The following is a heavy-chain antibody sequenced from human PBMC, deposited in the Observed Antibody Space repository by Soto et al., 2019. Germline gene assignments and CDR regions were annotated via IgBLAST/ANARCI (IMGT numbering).Heavy chain of an antibody. D-gene: IGHD4-17*01. CDR1: GGTFSSYT. Sequence: ASVKVSCKASGGTFSSYTISWVRQAPGQGLEWMGRIIPILGIANYAQKFQGRVTITADKSTSTAYMELSSLRSEDTAVYYCASATVTTVYYYYMDVWGKGTTVTVSS. CDR3: ASATVTTVYYYYMDV. J-gene: IGHJ6*03. V-gene: IGHV1-69*02. CDR2: IIPILGIA.